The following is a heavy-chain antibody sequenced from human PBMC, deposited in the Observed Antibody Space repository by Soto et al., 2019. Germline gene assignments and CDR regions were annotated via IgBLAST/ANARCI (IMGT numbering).Heavy chain of an antibody. V-gene: IGHV1-69*13. CDR3: ARPSKGATISGWFDP. D-gene: IGHD5-12*01. J-gene: IGHJ5*02. Sequence: SVKVFCKASGGTFSSYAISWVRQAPGQGLEWMGGIIPIFGTANYAQKFQGRVTITADESTSTAYMELSSLRSEDTAVYYCARPSKGATISGWFDPWGQGTLVTVSS. CDR2: IIPIFGTA. CDR1: GGTFSSYA.